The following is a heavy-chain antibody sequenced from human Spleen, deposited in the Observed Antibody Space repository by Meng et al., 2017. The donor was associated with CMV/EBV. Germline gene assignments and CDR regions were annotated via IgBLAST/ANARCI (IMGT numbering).Heavy chain of an antibody. J-gene: IGHJ4*02. D-gene: IGHD2-15*01. V-gene: IGHV3-30-3*01. CDR1: GFTFSTYA. CDR3: AVVGASIDY. Sequence: QVWLVDSRGSLVPPGRSLGLSCAASGFTFSTYAMHWVRQAPGKGLEWVAVISYDGSNKYYADSVKGRFTISRDNSKNTLYLQMNSLRAEDTAVYYCAVVGASIDYWGQGTLVTVSS. CDR2: ISYDGSNK.